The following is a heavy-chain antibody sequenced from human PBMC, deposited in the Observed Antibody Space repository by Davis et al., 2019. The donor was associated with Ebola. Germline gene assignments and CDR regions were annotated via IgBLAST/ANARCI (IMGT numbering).Heavy chain of an antibody. D-gene: IGHD4-17*01. V-gene: IGHV1-69*13. CDR1: GYTFTGYY. J-gene: IGHJ4*02. Sequence: AASVKVSCKASGYTFTGYYMHWVRQAPGQGLEWMGGIIPIFGTANYAQKFQGRVTITADESTSTAYMELSSLRFEDMAVYYCARDSEGGYGDFRPFDYWGQGTLVTVSS. CDR2: IIPIFGTA. CDR3: ARDSEGGYGDFRPFDY.